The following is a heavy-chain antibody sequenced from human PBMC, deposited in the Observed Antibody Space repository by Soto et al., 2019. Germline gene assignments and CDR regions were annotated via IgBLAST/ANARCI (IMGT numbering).Heavy chain of an antibody. V-gene: IGHV1-3*01. D-gene: IGHD3-22*01. J-gene: IGHJ3*02. CDR3: ARAHYYDSSGYYPPAFDI. CDR2: INAGNGNT. CDR1: GYTFTSYA. Sequence: ASVKVSCKASGYTFTSYAMHWVLQAPGQRLEWMGWINAGNGNTKYSQKFQGRVTITRDTSASTAYMELSSLRSEDTAVYYCARAHYYDSSGYYPPAFDIWGQGTMVTVS.